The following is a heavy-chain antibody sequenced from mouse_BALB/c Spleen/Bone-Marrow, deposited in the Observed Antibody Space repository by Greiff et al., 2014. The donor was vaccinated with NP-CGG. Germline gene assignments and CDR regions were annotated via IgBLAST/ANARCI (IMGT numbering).Heavy chain of an antibody. CDR2: IWGDGRT. CDR3: ARHYGSNYYAMDY. V-gene: IGHV2-6-7*01. Sequence: VKVVESGPGLVAPSQSLSITCTVSGFPLTGYGVNWVRQPPGKGLEWLGMIWGDGRTDYNSALKSRLSISKDNSKSQVFLKMNSLQTDDTARYYCARHYGSNYYAMDYWGQGTSVTVSS. CDR1: GFPLTGYG. J-gene: IGHJ4*01. D-gene: IGHD1-1*01.